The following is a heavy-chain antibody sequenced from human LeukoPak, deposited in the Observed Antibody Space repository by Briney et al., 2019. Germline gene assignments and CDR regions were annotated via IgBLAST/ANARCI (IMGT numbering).Heavy chain of an antibody. Sequence: GESLEISCQGSEYRFTNYWIGWVRQMPGKGVEWMGVIYPGDSDTRYSPSFQGQVTISADKSISTAFLQWSSLKASDTAMYYCARRRTRPEAFDIWGQGTMVTVSS. V-gene: IGHV5-51*01. D-gene: IGHD1-14*01. J-gene: IGHJ3*02. CDR2: IYPGDSDT. CDR3: ARRRTRPEAFDI. CDR1: EYRFTNYW.